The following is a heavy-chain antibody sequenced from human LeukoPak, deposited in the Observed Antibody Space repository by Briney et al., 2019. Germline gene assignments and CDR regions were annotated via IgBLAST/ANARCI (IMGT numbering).Heavy chain of an antibody. V-gene: IGHV4-4*07. Sequence: SETLSLTCSVSGGSVSSSYWSWIRQPAGKGLEGIGRIYNSGRTNYDPSLKSRLTMSVDTSKNQFSLKLTSVTAADTAVYYCARDSTGTPNFDYWGQGTLVTVSS. CDR3: ARDSTGTPNFDY. J-gene: IGHJ4*02. CDR2: IYNSGRT. CDR1: GGSVSSSY. D-gene: IGHD6-13*01.